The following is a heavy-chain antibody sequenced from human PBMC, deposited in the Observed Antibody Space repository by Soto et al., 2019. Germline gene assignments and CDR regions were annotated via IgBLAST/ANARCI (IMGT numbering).Heavy chain of an antibody. J-gene: IGHJ6*02. V-gene: IGHV4-30-2*01. CDR2: IYHSGST. CDR3: ARGFECSGGSCYLYYYVMAV. D-gene: IGHD2-15*01. Sequence: PSETLSLTCAVSGGSISSGGYSWSWIRQPPGKGLEWIGYIYHSGSTYYNPSLKSRVTISVDRSKNQFSLKLSSVTAADTAVYYCARGFECSGGSCYLYYYVMAVWGQGTTVPVSS. CDR1: GGSISSGGYS.